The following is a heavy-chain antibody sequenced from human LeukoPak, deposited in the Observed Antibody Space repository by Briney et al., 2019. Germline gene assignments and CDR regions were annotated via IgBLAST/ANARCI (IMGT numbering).Heavy chain of an antibody. CDR3: ARVPNYYDSSGYRRNVYFDY. CDR1: GGSISSYY. CDR2: ISYSGST. D-gene: IGHD3-22*01. J-gene: IGHJ4*02. V-gene: IGHV4-59*01. Sequence: SETLSLTCTVSGGSISSYYWSWIRQPPGKGLEWIGYISYSGSTNYNPSLKSRVTISVDMSKNQFSLKLSSVTAADTAVYYCARVPNYYDSSGYRRNVYFDYWGQGTLVTVSS.